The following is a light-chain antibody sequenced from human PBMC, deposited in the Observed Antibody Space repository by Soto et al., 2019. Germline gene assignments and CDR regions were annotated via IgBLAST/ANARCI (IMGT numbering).Light chain of an antibody. J-gene: IGKJ1*01. Sequence: EIVLTQSPATLSLSPGERATLSCRASQSVSSYLAWYQQKPGQAPRLLIYNTSNRATGIPGRFSGSGSGTDFTLTINSLEPEDFALYYCQQRSHWPPIWTFGQGTKVEIK. CDR1: QSVSSY. CDR2: NTS. V-gene: IGKV3-11*01. CDR3: QQRSHWPPIWT.